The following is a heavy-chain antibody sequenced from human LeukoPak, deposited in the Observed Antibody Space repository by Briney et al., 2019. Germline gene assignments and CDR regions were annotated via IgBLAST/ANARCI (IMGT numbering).Heavy chain of an antibody. CDR1: GGTFSSYA. CDR2: IIPIFGTA. Sequence: SVKVSCKASGGTFSSYAISWVRQAPGQGLEWMGGIIPIFGTANYAQKFQGRVTITADESTSTAYMELSSLRSEDTAVYYCARDLRKGVTMVRGATPDAFDIWGQGTMVTVSS. J-gene: IGHJ3*02. D-gene: IGHD3-10*01. CDR3: ARDLRKGVTMVRGATPDAFDI. V-gene: IGHV1-69*13.